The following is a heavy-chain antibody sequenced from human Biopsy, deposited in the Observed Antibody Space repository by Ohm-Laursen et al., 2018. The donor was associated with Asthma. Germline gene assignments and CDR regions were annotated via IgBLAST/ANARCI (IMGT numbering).Heavy chain of an antibody. Sequence: SLRLSCAASGFTFGDYWMSWVRQVPGKGLEWVAVISYDGSNRYSADSVRGRFTISRDNSKNTLYLQMSSLGAGDTAVYYCAKDVVWFRELGGMDVWGQGTTVTVSS. CDR1: GFTFGDYW. CDR2: ISYDGSNR. J-gene: IGHJ6*02. D-gene: IGHD3-10*01. CDR3: AKDVVWFRELGGMDV. V-gene: IGHV3-30*18.